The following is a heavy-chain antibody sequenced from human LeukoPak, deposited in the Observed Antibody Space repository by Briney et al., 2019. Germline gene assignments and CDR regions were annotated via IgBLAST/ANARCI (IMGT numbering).Heavy chain of an antibody. CDR2: IYYSGST. D-gene: IGHD2-2*01. V-gene: IGHV4-59*01. CDR1: GGSISSYY. J-gene: IGHJ5*02. CDR3: ARGEYRYCSSTSCRAGWFDP. Sequence: PSETLSLTCTVSGGSISSYYWSWIRQPPGKGLEWIGYIYYSGSTNYNPSLKSRVTISVDTSKSQFSLKLSSVTAADTAVYYCARGEYRYCSSTSCRAGWFDPWGQGTLVTVSS.